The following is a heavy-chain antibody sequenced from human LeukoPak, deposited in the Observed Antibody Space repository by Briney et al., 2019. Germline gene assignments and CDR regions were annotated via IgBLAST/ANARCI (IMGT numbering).Heavy chain of an antibody. CDR2: ISSSGSTI. D-gene: IGHD3-9*01. CDR1: GGSISSSSYY. Sequence: LSLTCTVSGGSISSSSYYWGWIRQAPGKGLQWVSYISSSGSTIYYADSVKGRLTISRDKAKNSLDLQMNSLRAEDTAVYYCARQASGYYDILTGYYYDYWGQGTLVTVSS. CDR3: ARQASGYYDILTGYYYDY. V-gene: IGHV3-11*04. J-gene: IGHJ4*02.